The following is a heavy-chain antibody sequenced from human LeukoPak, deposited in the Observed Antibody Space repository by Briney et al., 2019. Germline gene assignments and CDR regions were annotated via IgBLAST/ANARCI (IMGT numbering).Heavy chain of an antibody. Sequence: AGGSLRLSCAASGFTFSSYGMHWVRQAPGKGLEWVAVISYDGSNKYYADSVKGRFTISRDNSKNTLYLQMNSLRADDTAVYYCAKGLDYTTYGYYFDYWGQGTLVTVSS. D-gene: IGHD4-11*01. CDR1: GFTFSSYG. V-gene: IGHV3-30*18. CDR2: ISYDGSNK. J-gene: IGHJ4*02. CDR3: AKGLDYTTYGYYFDY.